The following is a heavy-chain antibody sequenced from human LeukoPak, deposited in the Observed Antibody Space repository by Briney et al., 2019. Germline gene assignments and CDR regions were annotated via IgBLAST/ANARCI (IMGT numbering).Heavy chain of an antibody. CDR3: ATPAGYSSRWYKTGDY. J-gene: IGHJ4*02. D-gene: IGHD6-13*01. CDR1: GYTLTELS. CDR2: FDPEVGET. Sequence: ASVKVSCKVSGYTLTELSIHWVRQAPGKGLEWMGGFDPEVGETIYAQKFQGRVTMTEDTSTDTAYMELNSLRSEDTAVYYCATPAGYSSRWYKTGDYWGQGTLVTVSS. V-gene: IGHV1-24*01.